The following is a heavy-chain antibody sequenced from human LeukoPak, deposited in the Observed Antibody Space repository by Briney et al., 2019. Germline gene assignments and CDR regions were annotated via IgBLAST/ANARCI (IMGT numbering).Heavy chain of an antibody. CDR1: GGSFSGYY. D-gene: IGHD3-22*01. Sequence: SETLSLTCAVYGGSFSGYYWSWIRQPPGKGREWIGEFNHSGSTNYNPSLKSRVTISVDTSKNQFSLKLSSVTAADTAVYYCARLPYYYDSSGYYYFSFDYWGQGTLVTVSS. V-gene: IGHV4-34*01. CDR3: ARLPYYYDSSGYYYFSFDY. J-gene: IGHJ4*02. CDR2: FNHSGST.